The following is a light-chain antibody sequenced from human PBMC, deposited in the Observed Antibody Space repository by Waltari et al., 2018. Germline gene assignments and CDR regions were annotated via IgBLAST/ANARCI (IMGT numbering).Light chain of an antibody. CDR1: QSINTF. CDR3: QQTYITPLT. Sequence: DIQMTQSPSSLSASVGDRVTITCRASQSINTFLNWYQQKPGKAPKLLIYGASSLQSGVPSRFSGRGSWTEFTLTVSSLQPDDFATYYCQQTYITPLTFGGGTKAEIK. J-gene: IGKJ4*01. V-gene: IGKV1-39*01. CDR2: GAS.